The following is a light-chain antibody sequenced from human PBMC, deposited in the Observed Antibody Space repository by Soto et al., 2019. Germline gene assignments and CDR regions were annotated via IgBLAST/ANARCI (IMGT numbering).Light chain of an antibody. V-gene: IGKV3-20*01. CDR2: GSS. CDR1: QSISSSS. Sequence: EIVLMQSPGTLSLSPGERATLSCRASQSISSSSLAWYQQKAGQSPMLLIYGSSSSATGIPDRFGGSGSGTDFTLTISRLEPEDFAVYFCQQFGSSPWTFGQVTKVAIK. J-gene: IGKJ1*01. CDR3: QQFGSSPWT.